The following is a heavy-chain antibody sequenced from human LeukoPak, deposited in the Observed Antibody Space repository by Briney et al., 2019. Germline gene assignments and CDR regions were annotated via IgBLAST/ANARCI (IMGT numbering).Heavy chain of an antibody. D-gene: IGHD1-7*01. Sequence: ASVKVSCKASGYTFTVYYMHWVRQAPGQGLEWMGWINPNSGGTNYAQKFQGRVTMTRDTSISTAYMELSRLRSDDTAVYYCASLSELRHYYYYYYMDVWGKGTTVTVSS. J-gene: IGHJ6*03. CDR3: ASLSELRHYYYYYYMDV. CDR2: INPNSGGT. CDR1: GYTFTVYY. V-gene: IGHV1-2*02.